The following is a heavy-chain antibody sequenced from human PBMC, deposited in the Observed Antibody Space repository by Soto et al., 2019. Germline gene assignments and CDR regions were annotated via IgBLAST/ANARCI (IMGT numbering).Heavy chain of an antibody. V-gene: IGHV3-64D*06. D-gene: IGHD6-13*01. CDR1: GYTFCTYA. CDR3: VKGGYTASWFDFDH. CDR2: ISYNGGST. J-gene: IGHJ4*02. Sequence: GCSLRLSCSASGYTFCTYAMHWVRKVPGKGLEYVSAISYNGGSTYYADSVKGRFTISRDNSKNALYLQMSSLTADDTAVYYCVKGGYTASWFDFDHWGQGTLVTVSS.